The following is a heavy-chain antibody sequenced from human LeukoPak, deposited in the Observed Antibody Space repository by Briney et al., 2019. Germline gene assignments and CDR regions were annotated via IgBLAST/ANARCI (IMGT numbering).Heavy chain of an antibody. CDR1: GFTFSSYA. Sequence: GGSLRLPCAASGFTFSSYAMSWVRQAPGKGLEWVSAISGSGGSTYYADSVKGRFTISRDNSKNTLYLQMISLRAEDTAVYYCARDMPVGGGYYHDYWGQGTLVTVSS. CDR3: ARDMPVGGGYYHDY. CDR2: ISGSGGST. V-gene: IGHV3-23*01. D-gene: IGHD3-22*01. J-gene: IGHJ4*02.